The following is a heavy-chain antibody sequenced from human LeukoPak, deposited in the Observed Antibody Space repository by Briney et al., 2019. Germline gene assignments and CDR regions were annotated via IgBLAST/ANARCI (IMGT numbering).Heavy chain of an antibody. V-gene: IGHV1-69*04. CDR2: IMPIRGIA. D-gene: IGHD3-16*02. J-gene: IGHJ4*02. Sequence: SVKVSCKASGGTFSSYAISWVRQAPGQGLEWMGRIMPIRGIANYAQKFQGRVTITADKSTSTAYMELSSLRSEDTAVYYCAREIQSNYVWGSYRYLAADYWGQGTLVTVSS. CDR1: GGTFSSYA. CDR3: AREIQSNYVWGSYRYLAADY.